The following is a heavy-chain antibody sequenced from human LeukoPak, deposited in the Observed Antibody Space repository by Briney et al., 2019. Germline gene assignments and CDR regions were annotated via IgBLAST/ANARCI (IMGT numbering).Heavy chain of an antibody. J-gene: IGHJ5*02. CDR3: ARDRGRDCSGGRCYSEWFDP. V-gene: IGHV1-18*04. D-gene: IGHD2-15*01. Sequence: ALVKVSCKASGYTFTSYGISWVRQAPGQGLEWMGWISAYNSNTNYEQKLQGRVTMTIDTSTSTAYMELRSLKSDDTAVYYCARDRGRDCSGGRCYSEWFDPWGQGTLVTVSS. CDR1: GYTFTSYG. CDR2: ISAYNSNT.